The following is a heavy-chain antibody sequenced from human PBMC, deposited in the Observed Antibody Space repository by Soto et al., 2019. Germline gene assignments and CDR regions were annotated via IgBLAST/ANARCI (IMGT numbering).Heavy chain of an antibody. Sequence: SETLSLTCAVYGGSFSGYYWSWIRQPPGKGLEWIGEINHSGSTNYNPSLKSLVTISVDTSKNQSSLRLSSVTAADTAVYYCARGPVATINFDYWGQGTLVTVSS. CDR2: INHSGST. V-gene: IGHV4-34*01. D-gene: IGHD5-12*01. J-gene: IGHJ4*02. CDR3: ARGPVATINFDY. CDR1: GGSFSGYY.